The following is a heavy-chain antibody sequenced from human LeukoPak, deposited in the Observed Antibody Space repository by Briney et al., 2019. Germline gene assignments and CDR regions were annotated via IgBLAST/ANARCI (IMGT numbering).Heavy chain of an antibody. J-gene: IGHJ6*02. D-gene: IGHD2-15*01. Sequence: GGSLRLSCAASGFTFSSYGMHRVRQAPGKGLEWVAVIWYDGSNKYYADSVKGRFTISRDNSKNTLYLQMNSLRAEDTAVYYCARVDCSGGSCYSDYYYYYGMDVWGQGTTVTVSS. CDR1: GFTFSSYG. CDR2: IWYDGSNK. V-gene: IGHV3-33*01. CDR3: ARVDCSGGSCYSDYYYYYGMDV.